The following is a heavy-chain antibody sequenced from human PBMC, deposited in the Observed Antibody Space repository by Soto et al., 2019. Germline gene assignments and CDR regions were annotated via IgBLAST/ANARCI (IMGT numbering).Heavy chain of an antibody. D-gene: IGHD2-2*01. Sequence: KVSCKASGYTFTSYGISWVRQAPGQGLEWMGWISAYNGNTNYAQKLQGRVTMTTDTSTSTAYMELRSLRSDDTAVYYCASNLPAARASNYYGMDVWGQGTTVTVSS. CDR2: ISAYNGNT. J-gene: IGHJ6*02. CDR1: GYTFTSYG. V-gene: IGHV1-18*01. CDR3: ASNLPAARASNYYGMDV.